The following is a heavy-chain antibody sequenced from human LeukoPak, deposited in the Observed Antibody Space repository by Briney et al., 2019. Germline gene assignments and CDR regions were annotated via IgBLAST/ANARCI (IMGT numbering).Heavy chain of an antibody. CDR1: GYTFTGYY. CDR2: INPNSGGT. J-gene: IGHJ4*02. Sequence: ASVKVSCKTSGYTFTGYYMHWVRQAPGQGLEWMGWINPNSGGTNYAQKFQGRVTMTRDTSISTAYMELSRLRSDDTAAYYCARDHGYSYGYLFLYWGQGTLVTVSS. CDR3: ARDHGYSYGYLFLY. V-gene: IGHV1-2*02. D-gene: IGHD5-18*01.